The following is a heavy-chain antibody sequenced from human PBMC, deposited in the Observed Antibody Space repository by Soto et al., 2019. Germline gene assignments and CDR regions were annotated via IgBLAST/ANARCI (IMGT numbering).Heavy chain of an antibody. CDR3: AADQDIVVVVAAI. CDR2: IVVGSGNT. D-gene: IGHD2-15*01. J-gene: IGHJ4*02. Sequence: GASVKVSCKASGFTFTSSAVQWVRQARGQRLEWIGWIVVGSGNTNYAQKFQERVTITRDMSTSTAYMVLSSLRSEDTAVYYCAADQDIVVVVAAIWGQGTLVTVSS. V-gene: IGHV1-58*01. CDR1: GFTFTSSA.